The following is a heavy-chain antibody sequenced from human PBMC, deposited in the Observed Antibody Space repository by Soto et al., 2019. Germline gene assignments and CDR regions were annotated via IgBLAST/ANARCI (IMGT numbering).Heavy chain of an antibody. V-gene: IGHV4-30-4*01. CDR3: AREDCRSTSCSYSTGSYYFDY. D-gene: IGHD2-2*01. CDR1: GGSISSGDYY. Sequence: QVQLQESGPGLVKPSQTLSLTCTVSGGSISSGDYYWSWIRQSPGKGLEWIGXIYYSGSTYYNPSLRSRITMSVDTSKNQFSLNLSSVTAADTAVYYCAREDCRSTSCSYSTGSYYFDYWGQGTLVTLSS. CDR2: IYYSGST. J-gene: IGHJ4*02.